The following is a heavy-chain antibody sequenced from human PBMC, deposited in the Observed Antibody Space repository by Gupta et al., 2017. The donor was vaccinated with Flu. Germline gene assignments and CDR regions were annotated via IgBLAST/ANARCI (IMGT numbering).Heavy chain of an antibody. CDR3: ARGHWDN. Sequence: EVLLVESGGGLVQPGGSLRLHCPASGFAFNRYEMSCVLQAPGRGVVWGAFIRSRAITYDTDPVRGRFTISRDNANNLLYLQMSSLRGEDTAVYYCARGHWDNWGQGTLVTVSS. CDR2: IRSRAIT. V-gene: IGHV3-48*03. J-gene: IGHJ4*02. CDR1: GFAFNRYE.